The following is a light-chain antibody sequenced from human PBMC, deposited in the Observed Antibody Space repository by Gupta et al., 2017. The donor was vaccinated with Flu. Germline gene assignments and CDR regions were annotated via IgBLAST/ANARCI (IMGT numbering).Light chain of an antibody. Sequence: IVLTQSPATLSLSPGERATLSCRASQSVSSYLAWYQQKPGQAPRLLIYDASNRATGIPARLSGSGSGTDFTLTISSREPEDFAVYYCQQRSNWPYTFGKGTKLEIK. J-gene: IGKJ2*01. CDR2: DAS. CDR1: QSVSSY. V-gene: IGKV3-11*01. CDR3: QQRSNWPYT.